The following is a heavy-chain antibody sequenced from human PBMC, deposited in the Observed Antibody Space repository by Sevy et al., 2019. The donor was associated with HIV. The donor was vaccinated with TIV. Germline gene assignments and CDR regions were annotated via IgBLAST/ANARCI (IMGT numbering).Heavy chain of an antibody. D-gene: IGHD3-3*01. Sequence: GGSLRLSYAASGFTFSSYSMIWVRQAPGKGLEWVSSISSSSSYIYYADSVKGRFTISRDNAKNSLYLQMNSLRAEDTAVYYCARDFPYYDFWSGYGMDVWGQGTTVTVSS. CDR2: ISSSSSYI. J-gene: IGHJ6*02. V-gene: IGHV3-21*01. CDR1: GFTFSSYS. CDR3: ARDFPYYDFWSGYGMDV.